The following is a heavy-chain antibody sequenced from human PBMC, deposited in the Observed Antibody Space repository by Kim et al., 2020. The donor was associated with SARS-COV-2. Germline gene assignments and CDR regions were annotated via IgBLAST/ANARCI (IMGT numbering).Heavy chain of an antibody. Sequence: SETLSLTCAVYGGSFSGYYWSWIRQPPGKGLEWIGEVNHSGSTNYNPSLKSRVTISVDTSKNQFSLKLSSVTAADTAMYYCALNSSSRHAWFDPWGQGTLVTVSS. CDR2: VNHSGST. CDR1: GGSFSGYY. V-gene: IGHV4-34*01. CDR3: ALNSSSRHAWFDP. D-gene: IGHD6-6*01. J-gene: IGHJ5*02.